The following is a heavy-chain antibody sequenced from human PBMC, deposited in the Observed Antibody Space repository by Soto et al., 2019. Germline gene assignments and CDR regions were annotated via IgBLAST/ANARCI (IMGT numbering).Heavy chain of an antibody. CDR1: GGSVTSDEDY. CDR3: ATESGSTYGYFDY. CDR2: SSNSGST. D-gene: IGHD4-17*01. J-gene: IGHJ4*02. V-gene: IGHV4-30-4*01. Sequence: KPSETLSLTCTVSGGSVTSDEDYWSWIRQSPGKGLEWIGYSSNSGSTGYNPSLKTRLSTSVDRSKNQFTLRLTSVTAADTAVYFCATESGSTYGYFDYWGQGTQVTVSS.